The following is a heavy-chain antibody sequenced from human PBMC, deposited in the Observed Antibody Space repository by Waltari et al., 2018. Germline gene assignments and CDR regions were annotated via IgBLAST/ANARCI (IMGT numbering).Heavy chain of an antibody. CDR2: ITQRGST. CDR1: GGSFNFYF. Sequence: QVLLQPWGAGLLKPSETLSLTCAVYGGSFNFYFWIWVRQPPGEGLEWIGEITQRGSTNYNPSLKSRVSISVDTPNNQFSLKLTSVTAADTAAYYCARRGYCGIDCYSNYFDFWGQGTLVTVSS. D-gene: IGHD2-21*01. CDR3: ARRGYCGIDCYSNYFDF. J-gene: IGHJ4*02. V-gene: IGHV4-34*01.